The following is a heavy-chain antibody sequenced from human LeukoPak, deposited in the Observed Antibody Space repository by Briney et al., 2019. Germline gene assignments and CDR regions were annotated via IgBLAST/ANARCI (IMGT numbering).Heavy chain of an antibody. CDR2: INWNGGST. J-gene: IGHJ4*02. Sequence: GGSLRLSCAASGLSFDDYGMSWVRQAPGQGLQWVSGINWNGGSTGYADSVKGRFTISRDNAKNSLYLQMSSLRAEDTALYYCARGFLDDLSMVWVDYWGQGTLVTVSS. V-gene: IGHV3-20*04. CDR1: GLSFDDYG. CDR3: ARGFLDDLSMVWVDY. D-gene: IGHD3-10*01.